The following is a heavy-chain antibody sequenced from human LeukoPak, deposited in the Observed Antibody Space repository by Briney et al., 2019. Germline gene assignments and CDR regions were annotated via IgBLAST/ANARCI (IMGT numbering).Heavy chain of an antibody. D-gene: IGHD6-13*01. CDR3: ASGLGNSSSWYFDY. V-gene: IGHV3-53*01. CDR2: IYSGGST. J-gene: IGHJ4*02. Sequence: GGSLRLSCVASGFTVSSNYMSWVRQAPGKGLEWVSVIYSGGSTYYADSVKGRFTISRDNSKNTLYLQMNSLRAEDTAVYYCASGLGNSSSWYFDYWGQGTLVTVSS. CDR1: GFTVSSNY.